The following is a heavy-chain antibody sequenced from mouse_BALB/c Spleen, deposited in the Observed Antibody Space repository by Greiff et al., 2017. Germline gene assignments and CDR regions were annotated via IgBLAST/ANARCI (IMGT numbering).Heavy chain of an antibody. CDR1: GYTFSSYW. D-gene: IGHD2-4*01. Sequence: QVQLQQSGAELMKPGASVKISCKATGYTFSSYWIEWVKQRPGHGLEWIGEILPGSGSTNYNEKFKGKATFTADTSSNTAYMQLSSLTSEDSAVYYCARWKGYDYTWFAYWGQGTLVTVSA. J-gene: IGHJ3*01. CDR3: ARWKGYDYTWFAY. CDR2: ILPGSGST. V-gene: IGHV1-9*01.